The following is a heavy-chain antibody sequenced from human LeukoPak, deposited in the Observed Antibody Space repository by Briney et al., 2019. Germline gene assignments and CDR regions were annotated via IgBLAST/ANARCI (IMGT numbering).Heavy chain of an antibody. CDR2: IIPIFGTA. V-gene: IGHV1-69*01. J-gene: IGHJ5*02. Sequence: GSSVKVSCKASGGTFSSYAISWVRQAPGQGLEWMGGIIPIFGTANYAQKFQGRVTITADESTSTAYMELSSLRSEDTAVYYCARDPYDISTGTPGVNWFDPWGQGTLVTVSS. CDR3: ARDPYDISTGTPGVNWFDP. D-gene: IGHD3-9*01. CDR1: GGTFSSYA.